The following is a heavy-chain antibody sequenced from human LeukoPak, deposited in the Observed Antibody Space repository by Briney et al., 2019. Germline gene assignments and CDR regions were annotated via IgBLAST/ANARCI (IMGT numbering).Heavy chain of an antibody. V-gene: IGHV3-30*04. CDR3: ARGYNGYDYAFDI. Sequence: GRSLRLSCAASGFTFSSYAMHWVRQAPGKGLEWVALISYDGINKFYADSVKGRFTISRDNSKNTVYLQMNSLRAEDTAIYYCARGYNGYDYAFDIWGQGTMVTVSS. J-gene: IGHJ3*02. CDR1: GFTFSSYA. D-gene: IGHD5-12*01. CDR2: ISYDGINK.